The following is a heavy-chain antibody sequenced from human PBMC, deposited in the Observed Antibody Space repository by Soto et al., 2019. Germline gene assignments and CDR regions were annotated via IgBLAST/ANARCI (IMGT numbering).Heavy chain of an antibody. CDR3: ARDGVFGVVISRAYGMDV. CDR2: ISAYNGNT. J-gene: IGHJ6*02. CDR1: GDSFTSNG. D-gene: IGHD3-3*01. Sequence: SLKLRWEASGDSFTSNGIRWVRQSPGQGLEWMGWISAYNGNTTYAQKVQGRVTMTTDTSTSTAYMELRSLRSDDTAVYYCARDGVFGVVISRAYGMDVWGQGTKVTVSS. V-gene: IGHV1-18*04.